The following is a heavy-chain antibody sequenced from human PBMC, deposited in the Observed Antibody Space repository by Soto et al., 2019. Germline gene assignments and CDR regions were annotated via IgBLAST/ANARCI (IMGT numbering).Heavy chain of an antibody. J-gene: IGHJ4*02. CDR3: AREGYYDSRGYQSPV. Sequence: ASVKVSCKASGYTFTSYYMHWVRQAPGQGLEWMGIINPSGGSTNYAQKFQGRVTMTTDTSTSTVYMELNSLRVEDTAVYYCAREGYYDSRGYQSPVWGQGTLVTVSS. CDR1: GYTFTSYY. CDR2: INPSGGST. D-gene: IGHD3-22*01. V-gene: IGHV1-46*01.